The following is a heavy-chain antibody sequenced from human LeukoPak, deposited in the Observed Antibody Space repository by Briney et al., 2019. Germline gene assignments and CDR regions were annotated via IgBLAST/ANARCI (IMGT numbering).Heavy chain of an antibody. D-gene: IGHD4-17*01. CDR2: IYYSGSS. CDR1: GVSISRDY. J-gene: IGHJ5*02. CDR3: ARRLRQNLFDP. Sequence: SETLSLTRTVSGVSISRDYWSWIRLPPGKGLEWIGYIYYSGSSNYNPSLKSRVTMSVDTSKNQFSLKLTSVTAADTAVYYCARRLRQNLFDPWGQGTLVTVSS. V-gene: IGHV4-59*08.